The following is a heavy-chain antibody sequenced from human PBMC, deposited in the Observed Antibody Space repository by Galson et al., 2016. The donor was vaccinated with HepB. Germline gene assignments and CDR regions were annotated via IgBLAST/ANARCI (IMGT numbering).Heavy chain of an antibody. V-gene: IGHV5-51*01. J-gene: IGHJ4*02. CDR3: TRRDIPPPGFRGFFDS. CDR1: GYSFTNLW. CDR2: IYSGYSAA. D-gene: IGHD6-13*01. Sequence: QSGAEVTKPGESLKISCKGSGYSFTNLWIGWVRQMPGKGLEWMGIIYSGYSAARYTPSFQGQVTISVDRSINTAYLQWTGLKASDTAMYYCTRRDIPPPGFRGFFDSWGQGTPVAVSS.